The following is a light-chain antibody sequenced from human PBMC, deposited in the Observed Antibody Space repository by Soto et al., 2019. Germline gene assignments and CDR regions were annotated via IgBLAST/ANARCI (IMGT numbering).Light chain of an antibody. CDR1: QSVSSN. CDR3: QQYNKWPLFT. CDR2: GAS. Sequence: EVVMTQSPATLSVSPGERATLSCRASQSVSSNLAWYQLRPGQAPRLLIYGASTRATGIPARFSGSGSGTEFTLTISSLQSEDFALYYCQQYNKWPLFTFGPGIRVDIK. V-gene: IGKV3-15*01. J-gene: IGKJ3*01.